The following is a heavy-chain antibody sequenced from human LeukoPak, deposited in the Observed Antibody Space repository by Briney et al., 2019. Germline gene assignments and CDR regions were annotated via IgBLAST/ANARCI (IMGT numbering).Heavy chain of an antibody. CDR2: IYHSGST. Sequence: PSETLSLTCTVSGYSISSGYYWGWIRQPPGKGLEWIGSIYHSGSTYYNPSLKSRVTISVDTSKNQFSLKLSSVTAADTAVCYCARDNLKYPLNWFDPWGQGTLVTVSS. J-gene: IGHJ5*02. CDR3: ARDNLKYPLNWFDP. CDR1: GYSISSGYY. D-gene: IGHD6-6*01. V-gene: IGHV4-38-2*02.